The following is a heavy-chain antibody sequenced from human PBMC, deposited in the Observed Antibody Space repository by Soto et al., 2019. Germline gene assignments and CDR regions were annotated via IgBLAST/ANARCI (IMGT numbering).Heavy chain of an antibody. V-gene: IGHV4-30-4*01. J-gene: IGHJ4*02. D-gene: IGHD3-10*01. Sequence: PSETLSLTCTVSGGSDSSATYYWSWIRQPPGKGLEWIGYISYSGSRYYSASLRSRVTISVDTSENQFSLKLTSVTAADTAVYYCARAKEGEWFERTDFDSWGQGTLVTVSS. CDR3: ARAKEGEWFERTDFDS. CDR2: ISYSGSR. CDR1: GGSDSSATYY.